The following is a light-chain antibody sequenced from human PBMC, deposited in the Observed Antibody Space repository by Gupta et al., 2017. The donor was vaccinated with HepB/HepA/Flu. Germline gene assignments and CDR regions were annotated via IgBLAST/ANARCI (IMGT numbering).Light chain of an antibody. CDR3: NSRDSSGNHLV. CDR2: GKN. Sequence: SSELTQDPAVSVALGPTVMICSQGGSLRSYYDSLYQQKPGQAPVPVIYGKNNRPSGVPDRFSGSSSGNTASLTITGAQAEEEADYYCNSRDSSGNHLVFGGGTKLTVL. J-gene: IGLJ3*02. CDR1: SLRSYY. V-gene: IGLV3-19*01.